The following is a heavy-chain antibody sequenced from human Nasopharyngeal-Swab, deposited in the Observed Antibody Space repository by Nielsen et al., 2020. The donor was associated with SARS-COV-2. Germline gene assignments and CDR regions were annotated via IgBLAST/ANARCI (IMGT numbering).Heavy chain of an antibody. V-gene: IGHV4-59*01. CDR2: IYYSGST. CDR3: ARLAKNWFDP. CDR1: AVSISSYY. J-gene: IGHJ5*02. Sequence: SETLSLTCTVSAVSISSYYWSWIRQPPGKGLEWIGYIYYSGSTNYNPSLKSRVTISVDTSKNQFSLKLSSVTAADTAVYYCARLAKNWFDPWGQGTLVTVSS.